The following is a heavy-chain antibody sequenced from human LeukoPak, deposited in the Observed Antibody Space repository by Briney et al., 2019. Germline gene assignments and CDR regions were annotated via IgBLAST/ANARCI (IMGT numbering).Heavy chain of an antibody. Sequence: ASVKVSCKASGGTFSSYAISWVRQAPGQGLEWMGWISAQNGNTNYMQQFLGRVTMTRDTSASTVYMEVRSLKSDDTAVYYCARESNGGYGFDYWGQGTPVTVAS. CDR2: ISAQNGNT. V-gene: IGHV1-18*01. CDR3: ARESNGGYGFDY. J-gene: IGHJ4*02. CDR1: GGTFSSYA. D-gene: IGHD5-12*01.